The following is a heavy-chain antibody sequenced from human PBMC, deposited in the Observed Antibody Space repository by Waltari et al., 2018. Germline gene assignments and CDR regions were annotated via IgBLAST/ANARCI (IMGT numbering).Heavy chain of an antibody. CDR1: GFTCGSDG. Sequence: QVQLVESGGGVVQPGGSLRLSCAAAGFTCGSDGMHWVRQAPDKGLEWVTLIQSDGSNKYYADSVKGRFTISRDNSKNTLYLQMNSLRTEDTAVYYCAKGYDFWRGFDFDYWGQGTLVTVSS. CDR3: AKGYDFWRGFDFDY. J-gene: IGHJ4*02. CDR2: IQSDGSNK. V-gene: IGHV3-30*02. D-gene: IGHD3-3*01.